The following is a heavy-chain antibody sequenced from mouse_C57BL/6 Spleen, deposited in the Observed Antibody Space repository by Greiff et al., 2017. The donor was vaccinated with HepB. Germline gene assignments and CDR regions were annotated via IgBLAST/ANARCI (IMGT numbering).Heavy chain of an antibody. CDR2: IYPYNGVS. CDR1: GYSFTGYY. V-gene: IGHV1-31*01. J-gene: IGHJ1*03. D-gene: IGHD1-1*01. CDR3: ARYLTTGVAGYFDV. Sequence: VQLKESGPELVKPGASVKISCKASGYSFTGYYMHWVKQSHGNILDWIGYIYPYNGVSSYNQKFKGKATLTVDKSSSTAYMELRSLTSEDSAVYYCARYLTTGVAGYFDVWGTGTTVTVSS.